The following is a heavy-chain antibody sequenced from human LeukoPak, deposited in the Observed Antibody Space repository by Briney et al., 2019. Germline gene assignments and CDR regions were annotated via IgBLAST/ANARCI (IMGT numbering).Heavy chain of an antibody. CDR3: ARESRYGSGSSLDY. D-gene: IGHD3-10*01. CDR2: INPNSGGT. J-gene: IGHJ4*02. Sequence: ASVKVSCKASGYSFNGYYMHWVRQAPGQGLEWMGWINPNSGGTTYAQKFQGRVTMTRDTSISTAYMEVSRLRSDDTAVYYCARESRYGSGSSLDYWGQGTLVAVSS. CDR1: GYSFNGYY. V-gene: IGHV1-2*02.